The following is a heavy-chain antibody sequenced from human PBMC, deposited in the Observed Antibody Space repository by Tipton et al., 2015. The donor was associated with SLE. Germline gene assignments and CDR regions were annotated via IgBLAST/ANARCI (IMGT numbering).Heavy chain of an antibody. CDR1: GYTFTGHY. J-gene: IGHJ4*02. D-gene: IGHD4-23*01. CDR2: INPYIGGT. Sequence: QVQLVQSGAEVKKPGASVKVSCKASGYTFTGHYMPWVRQATGQGLEWMGWINPYIGGTNYAQKFQGRVTMTRDTSITTGYMELSRLRSDDTAVYYCASDLATGDYGGNSVDYWGQGTLVIVSS. V-gene: IGHV1-2*02. CDR3: ASDLATGDYGGNSVDY.